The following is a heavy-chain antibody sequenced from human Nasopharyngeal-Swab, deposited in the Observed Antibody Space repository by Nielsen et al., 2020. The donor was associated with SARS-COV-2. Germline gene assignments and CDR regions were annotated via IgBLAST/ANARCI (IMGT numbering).Heavy chain of an antibody. Sequence: VRQAPGKGLEWVSSISSSSSYIYYADSVKGRFTISRDNAKNSLYLQMNSLRAEDTAVYYCARDLLPNHGDYEVDVSSGGYWGQGTPVTVSS. V-gene: IGHV3-21*01. CDR2: ISSSSSYI. J-gene: IGHJ4*02. D-gene: IGHD4-17*01. CDR3: ARDLLPNHGDYEVDVSSGGY.